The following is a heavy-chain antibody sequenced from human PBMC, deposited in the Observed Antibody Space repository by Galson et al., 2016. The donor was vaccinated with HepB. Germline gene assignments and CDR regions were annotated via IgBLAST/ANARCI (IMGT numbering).Heavy chain of an antibody. V-gene: IGHV5-10-1*01. CDR3: ARHYSSSERFDCDY. CDR1: GYSFTTYW. D-gene: IGHD6-6*01. CDR2: IDPSDSQT. Sequence: QSGAEVKKPGESLRISCHGSGYSFTTYWISWVRQVPGKGLEWMGRIDPSDSQTNYSPSFQGHVTISGDKSTRTAYLQWSSLKASDTAIYYCARHYSSSERFDCDYGGQGTLITVSS. J-gene: IGHJ4*02.